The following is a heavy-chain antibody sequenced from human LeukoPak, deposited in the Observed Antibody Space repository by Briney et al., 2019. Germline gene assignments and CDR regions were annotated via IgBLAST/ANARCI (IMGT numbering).Heavy chain of an antibody. CDR2: IIPIFGTA. D-gene: IGHD3-22*01. V-gene: IGHV1-69*13. Sequence: GASVKVSCKASGGTFSSYAISWVRQAPGQGLEWMGGIIPIFGTANYAQKFQGRVTITADESTSTAYMELSSLRAEDTAVYYCAKGLYYYDSSGYPSPWGQGTLVTVSS. J-gene: IGHJ5*02. CDR1: GGTFSSYA. CDR3: AKGLYYYDSSGYPSP.